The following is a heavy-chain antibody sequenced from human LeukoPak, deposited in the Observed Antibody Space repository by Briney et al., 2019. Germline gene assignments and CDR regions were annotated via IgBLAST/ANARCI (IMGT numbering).Heavy chain of an antibody. CDR2: IHYSGST. V-gene: IGHV4-31*03. CDR3: ARVVTSYDFWSGYPAALEFDY. J-gene: IGHJ4*02. D-gene: IGHD3-3*01. Sequence: SQTLSLTCTVSGGSISSGGYYWSWIRQHPGKGMEWIGYIHYSGSTYYNPSLKSRVTISVDTSKNQFSLKLSSVTAADTAVYYCARVVTSYDFWSGYPAALEFDYWGQGTLVTVSS. CDR1: GGSISSGGYY.